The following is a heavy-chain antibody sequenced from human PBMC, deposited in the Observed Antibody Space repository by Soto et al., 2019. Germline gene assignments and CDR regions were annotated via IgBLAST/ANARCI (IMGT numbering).Heavy chain of an antibody. CDR1: GFTFSSYS. Sequence: GGSLRLSXAASGFTFSSYSMNWVRQAPGKGLEWVSSISSSSSYIYYADSVKGRFTISRDNAKNSLYLQMNSLRAEDTAVYYCARETRNYYGSRSYLKGWFDPWGQGTLVTVSS. CDR2: ISSSSSYI. D-gene: IGHD3-10*01. CDR3: ARETRNYYGSRSYLKGWFDP. J-gene: IGHJ5*02. V-gene: IGHV3-21*01.